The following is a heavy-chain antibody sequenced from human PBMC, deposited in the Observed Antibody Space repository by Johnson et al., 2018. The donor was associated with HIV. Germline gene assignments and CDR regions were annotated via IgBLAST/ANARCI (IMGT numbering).Heavy chain of an antibody. D-gene: IGHD4-11*01. J-gene: IGHJ3*02. Sequence: QVQLVESGGGLIQPGGSLRLSCPASGFTVSSNYMSWVRQAPGKGLEWVAVISYDGSNKYYADSVKGRFTISRDSSKNTLYLQMNSLRAEDTAVYYCGRDINYSNYVTDAFDIWGQGTVVTVSS. CDR2: ISYDGSNK. V-gene: IGHV3-30-3*01. CDR1: GFTVSSNY. CDR3: GRDINYSNYVTDAFDI.